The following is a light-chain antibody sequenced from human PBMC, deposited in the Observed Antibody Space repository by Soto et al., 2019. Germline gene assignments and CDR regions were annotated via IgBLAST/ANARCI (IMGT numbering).Light chain of an antibody. V-gene: IGLV4-69*01. CDR2: LNSDGSH. Sequence: QLVLAQSPSASASLGASVKLTCTLSSGHSTYAVAWHQQQPEKGPRYLMKLNSDGSHTKGDGIPDRFSGSSSGAEHYLSISSLQSEDEADYYCQSWDTGIHRVFGGGTQLT. CDR3: QSWDTGIHRV. J-gene: IGLJ2*01. CDR1: SGHSTYA.